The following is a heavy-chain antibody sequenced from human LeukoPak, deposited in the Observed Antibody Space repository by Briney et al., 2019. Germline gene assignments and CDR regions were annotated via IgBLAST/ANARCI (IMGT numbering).Heavy chain of an antibody. CDR2: ISYDGSNK. D-gene: IGHD3-10*01. CDR3: AKDYYGSGSYCDY. V-gene: IGHV3-30*18. CDR1: GFTFSSYG. Sequence: PGGSLRLSCAASGFTFSSYGMHWVRQASGKGLEWVAVISYDGSNKYYADSVKGRFTISRDNSKNTLYLQMNSLRAEDTAVYYCAKDYYGSGSYCDYWGQGTLVTVSS. J-gene: IGHJ4*02.